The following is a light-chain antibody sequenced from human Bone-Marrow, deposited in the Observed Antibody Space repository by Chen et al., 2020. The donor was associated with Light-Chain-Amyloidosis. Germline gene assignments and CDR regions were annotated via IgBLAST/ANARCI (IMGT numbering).Light chain of an antibody. CDR2: RDT. CDR1: DLPTKY. V-gene: IGLV3-25*03. Sequence: SYALTQPPSVSVSPGQTATLTCSGDDLPTKYAYWYQQKPGQAPVLVIHRDTERPSGISERFSGSSSGTTATLTISGVQAEDEADDHCQSADSSGTYEVIFGGGTKLTVL. J-gene: IGLJ2*01. CDR3: QSADSSGTYEVI.